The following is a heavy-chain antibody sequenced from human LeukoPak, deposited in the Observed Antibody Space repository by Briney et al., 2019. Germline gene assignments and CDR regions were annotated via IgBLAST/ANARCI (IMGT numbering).Heavy chain of an antibody. J-gene: IGHJ4*02. Sequence: ASVKVSCKASGYTFTGYDINWVRQATGQGLEWMGWMNPNSGNTGYAQKFQGRVTMTRNTSIGTAYMELSSLRSEDTAVYYCARGLYSSSLRRGNTGLPNYDILTVYSPGGYWGQGTLVTVSS. D-gene: IGHD3-9*01. CDR1: GYTFTGYD. CDR3: ARGLYSSSLRRGNTGLPNYDILTVYSPGGY. CDR2: MNPNSGNT. V-gene: IGHV1-8*01.